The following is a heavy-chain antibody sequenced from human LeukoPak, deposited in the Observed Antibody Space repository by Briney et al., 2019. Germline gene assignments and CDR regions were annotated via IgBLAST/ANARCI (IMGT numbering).Heavy chain of an antibody. J-gene: IGHJ4*02. CDR1: GGSISSYY. CDR3: AGGGYSYGTEFDY. Sequence: SETLSLTCTVSGGSISSYYWSWIRQPPGKGLEWIGYIYYSGSTNYNPSLKSRVTISVDTSKNQFSLRLSSVTAADTAVYYCAGGGYSYGTEFDYWGQGTLVTVSS. CDR2: IYYSGST. V-gene: IGHV4-59*01. D-gene: IGHD5-18*01.